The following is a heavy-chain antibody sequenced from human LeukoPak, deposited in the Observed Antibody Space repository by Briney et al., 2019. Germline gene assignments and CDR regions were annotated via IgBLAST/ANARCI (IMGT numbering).Heavy chain of an antibody. CDR3: AGGNYGSGSYHLDY. V-gene: IGHV4-61*05. CDR1: GGSISSSSYY. Sequence: PSETLSLTCTVSGGSISSSSYYWGWIRQPPGKGLEWIGYIYYSGSTNYNPSLKSRVTISLDTSKNQFSLKLSSVTAADTAVYYCAGGNYGSGSYHLDYWGQGTLVTVSS. CDR2: IYYSGST. D-gene: IGHD3-10*01. J-gene: IGHJ4*02.